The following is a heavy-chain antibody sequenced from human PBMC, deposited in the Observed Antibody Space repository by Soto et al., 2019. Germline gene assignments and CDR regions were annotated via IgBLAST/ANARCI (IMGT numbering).Heavy chain of an antibody. Sequence: EVQLVESGGGLVQPGGSLRLSCAASGFTFSSYWMSWVRQAPGKGLEWVANIKQDGREKYYVDSVKGRFTISRDNAKNSLYLQMNSLRAEDTAVYYCARRGYSYGYDGHHFDYWGQGTLVTVSS. CDR3: ARRGYSYGYDGHHFDY. V-gene: IGHV3-7*01. J-gene: IGHJ4*02. CDR1: GFTFSSYW. D-gene: IGHD5-18*01. CDR2: IKQDGREK.